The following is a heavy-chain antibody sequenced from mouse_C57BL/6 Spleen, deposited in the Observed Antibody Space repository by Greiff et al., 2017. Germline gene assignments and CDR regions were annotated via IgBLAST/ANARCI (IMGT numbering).Heavy chain of an antibody. Sequence: VQLQQSDAELVKPGASVKISCKVSGYTFTDHTIHWMKQRPEQGLEWIGYIYPRDGSTKYNEKFKGKATLTADKSSSTAYMELRSLTSEDSAVYFCARSKVLLRLAMDYWGQGTSVTVSS. J-gene: IGHJ4*01. CDR3: ARSKVLLRLAMDY. CDR1: GYTFTDHT. CDR2: IYPRDGST. V-gene: IGHV1-78*01. D-gene: IGHD1-2*01.